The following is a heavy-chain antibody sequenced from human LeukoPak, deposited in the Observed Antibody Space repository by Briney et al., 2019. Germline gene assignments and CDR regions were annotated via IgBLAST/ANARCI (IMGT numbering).Heavy chain of an antibody. J-gene: IGHJ4*02. CDR1: GGSISSCSYY. D-gene: IGHD5-18*01. Sequence: SETLSLTCTVSGGSISSCSYYWGWIRQPPGKGLEWIGSIYYSGSTYYNPSLKSRVTISVDTSKNQFSLKLSSVTAADTAVYYCARQGYSWNSDYWGQGTLVTVSS. CDR2: IYYSGST. CDR3: ARQGYSWNSDY. V-gene: IGHV4-39*01.